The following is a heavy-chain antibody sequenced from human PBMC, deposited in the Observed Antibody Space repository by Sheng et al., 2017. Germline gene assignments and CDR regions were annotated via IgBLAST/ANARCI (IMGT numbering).Heavy chain of an antibody. CDR3: AKAGVNWGSRYYYMDV. CDR1: GFTFSSYG. V-gene: IGHV3-30*02. Sequence: QVQLVESGGGVVQPGGSLRLSCAASGFTFSSYGMHWVRQAPGKGLEWVAFIRYDGSNKYYADSVKGRFTISRDNSKNTLYLQMNSLRAEDTAVYYCAKAGVNWGSRYYYMDVWGKGTTVTVSS. J-gene: IGHJ6*03. D-gene: IGHD7-27*01. CDR2: IRYDGSNK.